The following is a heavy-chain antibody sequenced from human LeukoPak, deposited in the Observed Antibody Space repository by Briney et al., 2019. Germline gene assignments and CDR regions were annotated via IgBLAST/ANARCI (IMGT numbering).Heavy chain of an antibody. CDR1: GGTFSSYA. V-gene: IGHV1-69*13. D-gene: IGHD1-1*01. J-gene: IGHJ4*02. CDR2: IIPIFGTA. Sequence: SVKVSRXASGGTFSSYAISWVRQAPGQGLEWMGGIIPIFGTANYAQKFQGRVTITADESTSTAYTELSSLRSEDTAVYYCARGYWNDYFDYWGQGTLVTVSS. CDR3: ARGYWNDYFDY.